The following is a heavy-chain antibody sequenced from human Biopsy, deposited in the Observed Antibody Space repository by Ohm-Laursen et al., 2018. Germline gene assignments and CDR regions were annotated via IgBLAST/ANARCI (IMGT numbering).Heavy chain of an antibody. V-gene: IGHV4-59*11. Sequence: SETLSLTCAVTYGSISGHFWSWIRQAPGKGLEWIGYIYYTGSTKYNPSVKSRVTISVDTSKNQFSLKLNSVTAADTAVYFCARDSRGGHLNTTLITGKNLDSWGQGILVTVSS. CDR2: IYYTGST. J-gene: IGHJ4*02. D-gene: IGHD3-16*01. CDR1: YGSISGHF. CDR3: ARDSRGGHLNTTLITGKNLDS.